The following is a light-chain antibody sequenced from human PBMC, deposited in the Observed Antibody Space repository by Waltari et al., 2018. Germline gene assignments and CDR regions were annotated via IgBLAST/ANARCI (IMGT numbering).Light chain of an antibody. Sequence: IQLTQSPSFLSASVGARVNLTCRASQTIRIYLAWYQQKPGKAPKLLIYAASTLQRGVPSRFSGSASGTEFSLTISSLQPEDSATYYCQQLNSYRYTFGQGTKLEIK. CDR3: QQLNSYRYT. V-gene: IGKV1-9*01. CDR2: AAS. CDR1: QTIRIY. J-gene: IGKJ2*01.